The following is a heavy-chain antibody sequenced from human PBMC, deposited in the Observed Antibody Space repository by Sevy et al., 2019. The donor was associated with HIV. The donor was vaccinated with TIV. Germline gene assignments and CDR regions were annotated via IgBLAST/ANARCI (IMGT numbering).Heavy chain of an antibody. CDR1: GFPFSSFA. V-gene: IGHV3-23*01. CDR3: ARPTPRIAPSSAAFFDY. CDR2: INGDGGSA. D-gene: IGHD1-26*01. Sequence: GGSLRLSCAVSGFPFSSFAMSWVRHIPGKGLEWVSTINGDGGSAYYADSVKGRFTLSRDNSNNTVFLQMNRLRDEDTAVYYCARPTPRIAPSSAAFFDYWGQGTLVTVSS. J-gene: IGHJ4*02.